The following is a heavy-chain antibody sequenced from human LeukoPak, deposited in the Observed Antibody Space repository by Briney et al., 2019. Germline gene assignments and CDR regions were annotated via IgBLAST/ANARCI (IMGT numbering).Heavy chain of an antibody. J-gene: IGHJ4*02. V-gene: IGHV4-38-2*01. CDR1: GYSFSSGYY. CDR2: IYHSGST. D-gene: IGHD1-7*01. Sequence: SETLSLTCAVSGYSFSSGYYCGWIRQPPRKGLEWIGSIYHSGSTYYNPSLKSRVTISVDTSKNQFSLKLSSVTAADTAVYYCARQAYNWNYIYWGQGTLVTVSS. CDR3: ARQAYNWNYIY.